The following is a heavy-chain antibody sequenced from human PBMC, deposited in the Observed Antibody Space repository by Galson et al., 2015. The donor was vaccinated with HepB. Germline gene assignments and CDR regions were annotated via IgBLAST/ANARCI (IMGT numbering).Heavy chain of an antibody. CDR1: GYTFTSYY. Sequence: SVKVSCKASGYTFTSYYRHWVRQAPGQGLEWMGIINPSGGSTSYAQKFQGRVTLTRDTSTSTVYMELSSLRSEDTAVYYCARGPRTGSYSNYYYYVMDVWRKGAAVTVSS. D-gene: IGHD3-10*01. CDR2: INPSGGST. V-gene: IGHV1-46*01. CDR3: ARGPRTGSYSNYYYYVMDV. J-gene: IGHJ6*04.